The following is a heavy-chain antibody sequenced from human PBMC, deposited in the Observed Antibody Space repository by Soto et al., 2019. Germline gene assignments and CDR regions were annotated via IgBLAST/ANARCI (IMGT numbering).Heavy chain of an antibody. CDR2: ISSSGSTI. CDR3: ARESITMVRGVARYYYYYGMDV. V-gene: IGHV3-11*01. CDR1: GFTFSDYY. J-gene: IGHJ6*02. D-gene: IGHD3-10*01. Sequence: GGSLRLSCAASGFTFSDYYMSWIGQAPGKXLEWVSYISSSGSTIYYADSVKGRFTISRDNAKNSLYLQMNSLRAEDTAVYYCARESITMVRGVARYYYYYGMDVWGQWTKVTVS.